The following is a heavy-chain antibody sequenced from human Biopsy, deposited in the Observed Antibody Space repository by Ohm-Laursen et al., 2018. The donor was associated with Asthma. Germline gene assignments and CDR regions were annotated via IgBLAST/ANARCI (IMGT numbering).Heavy chain of an antibody. CDR3: GRERSYMVDY. J-gene: IGHJ4*02. V-gene: IGHV3-33*08. D-gene: IGHD3-10*01. Sequence: SLRLSCSASSFSFSAFAMHWVRQSPGKGLEWVADIWFDGSNKHYADSVKGRFTISRDNSKNTLYLQMNSLRAEDTALYYCGRERSYMVDYWGQGTLVIVSS. CDR1: SFSFSAFA. CDR2: IWFDGSNK.